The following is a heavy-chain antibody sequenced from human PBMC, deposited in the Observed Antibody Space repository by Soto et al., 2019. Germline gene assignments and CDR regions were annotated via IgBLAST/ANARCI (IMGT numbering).Heavy chain of an antibody. CDR1: GFTFSSYA. D-gene: IGHD6-13*01. CDR2: ISYDGSNK. CDR3: ARDRTLVAAAGIFSGMDV. J-gene: IGHJ6*02. Sequence: PGGSLRLSCAASGFTFSSYAMHWVRQAPGKGLEWVAVISYDGSNKYYADSVKGRFTISRDNSKNTLYLQMNSLRAEDTAVYYCARDRTLVAAAGIFSGMDVWGQGTTVTVSS. V-gene: IGHV3-30-3*01.